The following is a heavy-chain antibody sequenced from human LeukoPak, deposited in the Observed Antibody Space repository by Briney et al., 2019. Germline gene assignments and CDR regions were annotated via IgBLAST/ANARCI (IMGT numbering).Heavy chain of an antibody. Sequence: PGESLRLSCAASGFTFSSYSMNWVRQAPGKGLEWVGRIKSKSDGGTTDYAAPVKGRFTISRDDSKNTLFLQVNSLKIEDTAVYYCTTVTLRPVGLWGQGTLVTVSS. V-gene: IGHV3-15*05. CDR3: TTVTLRPVGL. CDR1: GFTFSSYS. CDR2: IKSKSDGGTT. D-gene: IGHD3-10*01. J-gene: IGHJ4*02.